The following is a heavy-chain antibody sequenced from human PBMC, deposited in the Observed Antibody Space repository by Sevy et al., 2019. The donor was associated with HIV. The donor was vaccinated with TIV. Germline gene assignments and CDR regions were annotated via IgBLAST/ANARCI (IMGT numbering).Heavy chain of an antibody. J-gene: IGHJ4*02. CDR3: ARGRIFGVVIYYFDY. CDR2: IKQDGSEK. V-gene: IGHV3-7*01. Sequence: GGSLRLSCAASGFTFSSYWMSWVRQAPGKGLEWVANIKQDGSEKYYVDSVKGRFTISRDNAKNSLYLQMNSLRAEDTAVYYCARGRIFGVVIYYFDYWGQRTLVTVSS. CDR1: GFTFSSYW. D-gene: IGHD3-3*02.